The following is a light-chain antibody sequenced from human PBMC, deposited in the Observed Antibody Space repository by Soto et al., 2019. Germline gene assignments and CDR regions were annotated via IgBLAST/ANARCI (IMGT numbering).Light chain of an antibody. J-gene: IGKJ5*01. Sequence: EIQFTQSPSFLSASVGDRVTITCRASQGLSSDLAWYQQKPGKAPKLLIYAASTLQSGVPSRFSGSGSGTEFTLTISSLQPEDFATYYCQQLNSYPITFGQGTRLEIK. CDR2: AAS. V-gene: IGKV1-9*01. CDR1: QGLSSD. CDR3: QQLNSYPIT.